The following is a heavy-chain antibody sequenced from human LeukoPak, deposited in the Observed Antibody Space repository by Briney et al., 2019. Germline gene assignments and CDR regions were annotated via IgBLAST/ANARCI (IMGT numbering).Heavy chain of an antibody. D-gene: IGHD3-3*01. J-gene: IGHJ3*02. CDR3: ASVDSWSGYQRSLDAFDI. CDR1: GGTFSSYA. V-gene: IGHV1-69*01. Sequence: GSSVKVSCRASGGTFSSYAISWVRQAPGQGLEWMGGIIPIFGTANYAQNFQGRVQITADESTSTAYMELSSLRSEDTAVYYRASVDSWSGYQRSLDAFDIWGQGTMVTVSS. CDR2: IIPIFGTA.